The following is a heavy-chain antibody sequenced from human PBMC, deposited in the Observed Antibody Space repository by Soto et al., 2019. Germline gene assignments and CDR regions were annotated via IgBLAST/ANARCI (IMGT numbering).Heavy chain of an antibody. Sequence: SLRLSCAASGFTFNMFSINWVRQAPGKGLEWVSYISSDGTYRNYADSVKGRFTISRDNADNSLYLQMNSLRAEDTAVYFCARDRAWTRFGIDVWGQGTTVTVSS. CDR2: ISSDGTYR. CDR1: GFTFNMFS. J-gene: IGHJ6*02. CDR3: ARDRAWTRFGIDV. V-gene: IGHV3-21*01. D-gene: IGHD5-12*01.